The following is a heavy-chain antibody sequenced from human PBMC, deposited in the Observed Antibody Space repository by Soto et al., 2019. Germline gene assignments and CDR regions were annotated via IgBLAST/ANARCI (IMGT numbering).Heavy chain of an antibody. V-gene: IGHV3-9*01. CDR3: AKDIGGPEYGDYGFDS. J-gene: IGHJ4*02. Sequence: ELQLVESGGGLVQPGRSLRLSCASSGFTFDDYAMHWVRQPPGTGLEWVSGISWDGSRAGYADSVKGRFTISRDNARNSLYLQINSLRPEDTALYYCAKDIGGPEYGDYGFDSWGQGNLITVSS. CDR1: GFTFDDYA. D-gene: IGHD4-17*01. CDR2: ISWDGSRA.